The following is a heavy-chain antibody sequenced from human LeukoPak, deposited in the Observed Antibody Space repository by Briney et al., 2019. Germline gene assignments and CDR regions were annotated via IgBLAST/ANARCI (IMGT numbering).Heavy chain of an antibody. J-gene: IGHJ5*02. Sequence: SETLSLTCTVSGGPISSSSYYWGWIRQPPGKGLEWIGSIYYSGSTYYNPSLKSRVTISVDTSKNQFSLKLSSVTAADTAVYYCARTKPYGSGSYPLFGFDPWGQGTLVTVSS. CDR2: IYYSGST. V-gene: IGHV4-39*01. CDR1: GGPISSSSYY. D-gene: IGHD3-10*01. CDR3: ARTKPYGSGSYPLFGFDP.